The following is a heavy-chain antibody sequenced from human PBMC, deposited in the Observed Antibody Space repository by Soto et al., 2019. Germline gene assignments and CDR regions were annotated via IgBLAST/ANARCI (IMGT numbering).Heavy chain of an antibody. J-gene: IGHJ6*02. V-gene: IGHV3-23*01. Sequence: EVQLLESGGGLVQPGGSLRLSCVASGFNFRGYSMAWVRQAPGKGPEWVSGTSPASDNTQSPDPVKGRFTISRDNSKNTLFLQMDSLRAEDTAVYYCAKDLHWYGMDVWGQGTTVTVSS. CDR2: TSPASDNT. CDR3: AKDLHWYGMDV. CDR1: GFNFRGYS. D-gene: IGHD1-1*01.